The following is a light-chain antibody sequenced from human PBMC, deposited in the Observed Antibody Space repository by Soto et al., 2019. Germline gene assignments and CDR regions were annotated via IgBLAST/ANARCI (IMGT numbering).Light chain of an antibody. Sequence: DLQMTQSPSSLSASVGDRVTINCRASQSIGRFLNWHQQKPGKAPNVLINVASTLRSGVPSRFSGSGSGTDFNLTINSLQPEDFATYFCQQSFTTPLTVGGGTKVEIK. CDR2: VAS. V-gene: IGKV1-39*01. CDR1: QSIGRF. CDR3: QQSFTTPLT. J-gene: IGKJ4*01.